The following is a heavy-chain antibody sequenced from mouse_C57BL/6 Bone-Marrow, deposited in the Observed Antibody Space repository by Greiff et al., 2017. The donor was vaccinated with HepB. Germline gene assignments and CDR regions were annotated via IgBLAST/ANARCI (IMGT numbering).Heavy chain of an antibody. Sequence: DVQLVESGGGLVKPGGSLKLSCAASGFTFSSYAMSWVRQTPEKRLEWVATISDGGSYTYYPDNVKGRFTISRDNAKNNLYLQMSHLKSEDTAMYYCARDDGSRDYAMVYWGQRTSVTLSS. D-gene: IGHD1-1*01. CDR3: ARDDGSRDYAMVY. V-gene: IGHV5-4*01. J-gene: IGHJ4*01. CDR1: GFTFSSYA. CDR2: ISDGGSYT.